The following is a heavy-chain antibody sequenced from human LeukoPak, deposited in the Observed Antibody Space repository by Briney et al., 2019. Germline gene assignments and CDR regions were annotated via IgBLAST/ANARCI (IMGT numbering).Heavy chain of an antibody. CDR2: IYYSGST. J-gene: IGHJ4*02. CDR3: ARHLRAVAGWRYFDY. CDR1: GVSISSFY. D-gene: IGHD6-19*01. V-gene: IGHV4-59*08. Sequence: PSETLSLTCTVSGVSISSFYWSWIRQPPGKGLEWIGYIYYSGSTNYNPSLQSRLTISVDTSKNQFSLKLSSVTAADTAVYYCARHLRAVAGWRYFDYWGQGTQVTVSS.